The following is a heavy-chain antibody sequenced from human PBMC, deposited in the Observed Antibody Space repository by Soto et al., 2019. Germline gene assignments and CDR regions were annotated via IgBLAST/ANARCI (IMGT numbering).Heavy chain of an antibody. V-gene: IGHV3-23*01. Sequence: EVQLLESGGGLVQPGGSLRLSCAASGFTFSSYAMSWVRQAPGKGLEWVSAISGSGGSTYYADSVKGRFTISRDNYTNTLYLQMNSLRAEDTAVYYCAKQRTGAQAEDYWGQGTLVTVSS. CDR1: GFTFSSYA. J-gene: IGHJ4*02. CDR2: ISGSGGST. CDR3: AKQRTGAQAEDY. D-gene: IGHD1-26*01.